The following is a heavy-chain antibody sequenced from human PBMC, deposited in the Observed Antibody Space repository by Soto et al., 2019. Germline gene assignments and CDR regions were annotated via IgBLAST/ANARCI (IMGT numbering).Heavy chain of an antibody. Sequence: LSLTCTVSGGSISSGDYYWSWIRQPPGKGLEWIGYIYYSGSTYYNPSLKSRVTISVDTSKNQFSLKLSSVTAADTAVYYCAREVVAARLLDNMNYGMDVWGQGTTVTVSS. CDR3: AREVVAARLLDNMNYGMDV. D-gene: IGHD6-6*01. V-gene: IGHV4-30-4*01. CDR2: IYYSGST. J-gene: IGHJ6*02. CDR1: GGSISSGDYY.